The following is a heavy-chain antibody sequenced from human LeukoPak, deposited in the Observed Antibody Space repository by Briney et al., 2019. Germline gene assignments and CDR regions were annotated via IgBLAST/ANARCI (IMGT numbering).Heavy chain of an antibody. CDR1: GFTFSSYS. D-gene: IGHD2-15*01. V-gene: IGHV3-30*03. Sequence: PGGSLRLSCAASGFTFSSYSMNWVRQAPGKGLEWVAVISYDGSNKYYADSVKGRFTISRDNSKNTLYLQMNSLRAEDTAVYYCAREYCSGGSCYNNWFDPWGQGTLVTVSS. CDR3: AREYCSGGSCYNNWFDP. J-gene: IGHJ5*02. CDR2: ISYDGSNK.